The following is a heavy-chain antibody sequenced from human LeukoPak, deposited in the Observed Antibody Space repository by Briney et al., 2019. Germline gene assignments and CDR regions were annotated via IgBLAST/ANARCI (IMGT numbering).Heavy chain of an antibody. J-gene: IGHJ5*02. CDR2: ISNSGST. Sequence: SETLSLTCAVYGVPIRGFSWSWIRQAPGKGLEWIGGISNSGSTNYNPSLKSRITISVDTSENQFSLRLTSVTAADTAVYYCARGIFYGGRNQYIWFDLWGQGTLVTVSS. V-gene: IGHV4-34*01. CDR1: GVPIRGFS. CDR3: ARGIFYGGRNQYIWFDL. D-gene: IGHD4-23*01.